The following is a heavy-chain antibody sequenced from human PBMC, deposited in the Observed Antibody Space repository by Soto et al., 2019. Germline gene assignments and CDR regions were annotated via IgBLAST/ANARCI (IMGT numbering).Heavy chain of an antibody. V-gene: IGHV3-23*01. J-gene: IGHJ4*02. CDR3: AKTRGGNRTFDD. Sequence: GGSLRLSCAVSGFNFNIYVMTWVRQAPGKGLEWVSGISYSGDTTYYADFVKGRFTISRDDSKNTVHLQLNSLRAEDTAVYFCAKTRGGNRTFDDWGRGTLVTVSS. CDR2: ISYSGDTT. D-gene: IGHD3-16*01. CDR1: GFNFNIYV.